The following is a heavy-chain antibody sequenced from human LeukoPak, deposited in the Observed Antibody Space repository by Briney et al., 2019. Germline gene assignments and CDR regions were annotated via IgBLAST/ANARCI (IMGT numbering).Heavy chain of an antibody. D-gene: IGHD6-19*01. Sequence: SQTLSLTCAISGDSVSSNSAAWNWIRQSPSRGLEWLGRTYYRSKWYNDYAVSVKSRKTINPDTSKNQFSLQLNSVTPEDTAVYYCARESEQWLVGAWFDPWGQGPLVTVSS. CDR1: GDSVSSNSAA. CDR3: ARESEQWLVGAWFDP. J-gene: IGHJ5*02. V-gene: IGHV6-1*01. CDR2: TYYRSKWYN.